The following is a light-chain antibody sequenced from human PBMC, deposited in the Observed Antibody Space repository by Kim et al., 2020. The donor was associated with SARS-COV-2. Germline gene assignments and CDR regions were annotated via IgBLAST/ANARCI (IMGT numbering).Light chain of an antibody. CDR3: QQYNNWPLT. CDR2: GAS. J-gene: IGKJ4*01. Sequence: VSPGERATLSSRASQSIGSNLAWYQQKPGQAPRLLIYGASTRATGIPARFSGSGSGTEFTLTISSLQSEDFAVYFCQQYNNWPLTFGGGTKVDIK. V-gene: IGKV3-15*01. CDR1: QSIGSN.